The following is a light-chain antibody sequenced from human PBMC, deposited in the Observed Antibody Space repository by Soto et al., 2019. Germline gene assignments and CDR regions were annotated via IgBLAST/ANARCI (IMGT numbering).Light chain of an antibody. J-gene: IGKJ1*01. V-gene: IGKV3-20*01. CDR2: GAS. CDR1: QSVSSSF. Sequence: EIVLTQSPGTLSLSPGERATLSCRASQSVSSSFLAWYQQKPGQAPRLLIYGASSRATGIPDRFSGSGSGTDFTLPISGLGPEDFAVYYCQRYGSSPWTFGQGTKVEIK. CDR3: QRYGSSPWT.